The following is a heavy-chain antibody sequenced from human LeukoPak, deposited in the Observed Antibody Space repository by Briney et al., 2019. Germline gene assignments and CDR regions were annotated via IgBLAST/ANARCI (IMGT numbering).Heavy chain of an antibody. CDR1: GGTFSSYA. V-gene: IGHV1-69*01. D-gene: IGHD2-21*01. CDR3: ARERPYCGGDCHDAFDI. J-gene: IGHJ3*02. Sequence: ASVKVSCKASGGTFSSYAISWVRQAPGQGLEWMGGIIPIFGTANYAQKFQGRVTITAHESTSTAYMELSSLRSEDTAVYYCARERPYCGGDCHDAFDIWGQGTMVTVSS. CDR2: IIPIFGTA.